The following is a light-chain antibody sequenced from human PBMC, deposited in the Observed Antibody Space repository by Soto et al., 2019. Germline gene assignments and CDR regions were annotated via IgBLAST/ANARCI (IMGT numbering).Light chain of an antibody. CDR3: QQYYSTPRT. V-gene: IGKV4-1*01. CDR2: WAS. Sequence: DIVMTQSPDSLALSLGERATSNGKSGQSFLYSSNNKNYLAWYQQKPGQPPKLLIYWASTRESGVPDRFSGSGSGTDFTLTISSLQAEDVAVYYCQQYYSTPRTFGQGTKVDIK. J-gene: IGKJ1*01. CDR1: QSFLYSSNNKNY.